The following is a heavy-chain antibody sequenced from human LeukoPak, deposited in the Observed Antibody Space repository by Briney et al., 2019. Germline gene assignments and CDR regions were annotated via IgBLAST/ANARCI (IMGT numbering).Heavy chain of an antibody. CDR1: GYIFTSYG. CDR3: ARGVSGYDSTDLLDY. Sequence: ASVKVSCKASGYIFTSYGISWVRQAPGQGLEWMGIINPSGGSTSYAQKFQGRVTMTRDTSTSTVYMELSSLRSEDTAVYYCARGVSGYDSTDLLDYWGQGTLVTVSS. D-gene: IGHD5-12*01. J-gene: IGHJ4*02. CDR2: INPSGGST. V-gene: IGHV1-46*01.